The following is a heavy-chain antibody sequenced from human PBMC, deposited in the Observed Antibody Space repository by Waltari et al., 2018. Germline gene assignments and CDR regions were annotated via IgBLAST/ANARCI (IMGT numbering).Heavy chain of an antibody. D-gene: IGHD6-19*01. J-gene: IGHJ5*02. V-gene: IGHV1-69*08. CDR2: SSPIFGTA. CDR1: GGTFSSYA. CDR3: ARGGPAVAGTNWFDP. Sequence: QVQLVQSGAEVKKPGSSVKVSCKASGGTFSSYAISWVRQAPGQGLEWMGRSSPIFGTANYAQKCQGRVTITADKSTSTAYMELSSLRSEDTAVYYCARGGPAVAGTNWFDPWGQGTLVTVSS.